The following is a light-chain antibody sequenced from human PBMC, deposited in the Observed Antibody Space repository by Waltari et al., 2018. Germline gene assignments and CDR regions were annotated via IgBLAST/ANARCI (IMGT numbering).Light chain of an antibody. Sequence: QSALTQPASASGTPGERVTISCSGSSSNLGGNPVNWYQHTPGTAPKLLIHGNHQRPSGVPDRFSGSKSGTSASLVISGLQSEDEADYYCASWDDRLTGGVVFGGGTKLTVL. V-gene: IGLV1-44*01. CDR1: SSNLGGNP. CDR2: GNH. J-gene: IGLJ2*01. CDR3: ASWDDRLTGGVV.